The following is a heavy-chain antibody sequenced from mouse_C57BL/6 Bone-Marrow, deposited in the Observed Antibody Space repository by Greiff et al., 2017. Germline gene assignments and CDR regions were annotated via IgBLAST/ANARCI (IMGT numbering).Heavy chain of an antibody. V-gene: IGHV5-16*01. Sequence: EVKLVESEGGLVQPGSSMKLSCTASGFTFSDYYMAWVRQVPEKGLEWVANINYDGSSTYYLDSLKSRFIISRDNAKNILYLQMSSLKSEDTATYYCARELVYFDYWGQGTTLTVSS. J-gene: IGHJ2*01. CDR2: INYDGSST. CDR3: ARELVYFDY. CDR1: GFTFSDYY.